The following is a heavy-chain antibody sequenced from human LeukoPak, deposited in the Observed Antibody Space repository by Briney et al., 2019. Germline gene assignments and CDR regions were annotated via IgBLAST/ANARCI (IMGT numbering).Heavy chain of an antibody. J-gene: IGHJ4*02. V-gene: IGHV3-23*01. Sequence: GGSLRLSCAASGFTFSSYAMSWVRQAPGKGLEWVSAISGSGGSTYYADSVKGRFTISRDNSKNTLYLQMNSLRAEDTAVYYCAKDSVRGVNTYYFDYWGQGTLVTVSS. CDR1: GFTFSSYA. D-gene: IGHD3-10*01. CDR2: ISGSGGST. CDR3: AKDSVRGVNTYYFDY.